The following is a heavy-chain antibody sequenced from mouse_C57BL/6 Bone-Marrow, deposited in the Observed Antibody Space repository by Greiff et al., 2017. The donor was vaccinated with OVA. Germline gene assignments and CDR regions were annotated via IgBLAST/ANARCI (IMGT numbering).Heavy chain of an antibody. V-gene: IGHV1-18*01. J-gene: IGHJ1*03. CDR2: INPNNGGT. CDR1: GYTFTDYN. Sequence: VQLKQSGPELVKPGASVKIPCKASGYTFTDYNMDWVKQSHGKSLEWIGDINPNNGGTIYNQKFKGKATLTVDKSSSTAYMELRSLTSEDTAVYYCARDYGSSYWYFDVWGTGTTVTVSS. CDR3: ARDYGSSYWYFDV. D-gene: IGHD1-1*01.